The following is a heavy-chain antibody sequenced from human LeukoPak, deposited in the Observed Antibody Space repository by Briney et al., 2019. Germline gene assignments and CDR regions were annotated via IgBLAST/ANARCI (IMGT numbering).Heavy chain of an antibody. D-gene: IGHD6-13*01. Sequence: GASVKVSCKASGYIFTGYYMYWVRQAPGQGLEWMGWINPNSGGTDYAQKFQGRVTMTRDTSISTAYMELSRLRSDDTAVYYCTRVGSSSWQLFDYWGQETLVTVSS. V-gene: IGHV1-2*02. CDR3: TRVGSSSWQLFDY. J-gene: IGHJ4*02. CDR1: GYIFTGYY. CDR2: INPNSGGT.